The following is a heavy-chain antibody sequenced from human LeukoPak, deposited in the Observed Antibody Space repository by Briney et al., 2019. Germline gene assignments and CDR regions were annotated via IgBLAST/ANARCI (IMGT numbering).Heavy chain of an antibody. CDR2: IIPIFGTA. D-gene: IGHD3-3*01. V-gene: IGHV1-69*05. CDR1: GGTFSSYA. J-gene: IGHJ4*02. CDR3: ARGAWSGYYIFDY. Sequence: GSSVKVSCKASGGTFSSYAISWVRQAPGQGLEWMGGIIPIFGTANYAQKFQGRVTITTDESTSTAYMELSSLRFEDTAVYYCARGAWSGYYIFDYWGQGTLVTVSS.